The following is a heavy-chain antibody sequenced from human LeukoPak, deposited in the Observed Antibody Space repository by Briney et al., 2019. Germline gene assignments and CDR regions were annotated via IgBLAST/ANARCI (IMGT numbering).Heavy chain of an antibody. Sequence: GGSLRLSCAASGFTFSSFAMRWVRQAPGKGLEWVAVISYDGSNKYYADSVKGRFTISRDNSKNTLYLQMNSLRAEDTAVYYCARGPSGYHNTGGQGTLVTVSS. V-gene: IGHV3-30*04. CDR2: ISYDGSNK. CDR1: GFTFSSFA. CDR3: ARGPSGYHNT. D-gene: IGHD5-12*01. J-gene: IGHJ4*02.